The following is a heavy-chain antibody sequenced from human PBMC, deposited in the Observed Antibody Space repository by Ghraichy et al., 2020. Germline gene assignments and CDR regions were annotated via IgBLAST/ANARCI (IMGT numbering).Heavy chain of an antibody. CDR3: AKDRPIGRAWLGKGSFDY. V-gene: IGHV3-23*01. CDR2: ISGSGGST. CDR1: GFTFSSYA. Sequence: CAASGFTFSSYAMSWVRQAPGKGLEWVSAISGSGGSTYYADSVKGRFTISRDNSKNTLYLQMNSLRAEDTAVYYCAKDRPIGRAWLGKGSFDYWGQGTLVTVSS. D-gene: IGHD6-19*01. J-gene: IGHJ4*02.